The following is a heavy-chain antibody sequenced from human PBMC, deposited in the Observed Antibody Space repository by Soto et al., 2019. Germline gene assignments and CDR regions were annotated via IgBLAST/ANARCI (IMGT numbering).Heavy chain of an antibody. CDR3: ARSVVVVAAIDY. V-gene: IGHV4-39*01. Sequence: PSETLSLTCTVSGGSISSSSYYWGWIRQPPGKGLEWIGSIYYSGSTYYSPSLKSRVTISVDTSKNQFSLKLSSVTAADTAVYYCARSVVVVAAIDYWGQGTLVTVSS. J-gene: IGHJ4*02. D-gene: IGHD2-15*01. CDR2: IYYSGST. CDR1: GGSISSSSYY.